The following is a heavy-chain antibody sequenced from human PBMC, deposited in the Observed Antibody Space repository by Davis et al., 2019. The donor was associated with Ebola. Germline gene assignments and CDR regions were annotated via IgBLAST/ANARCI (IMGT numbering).Heavy chain of an antibody. CDR3: ANTRYSYGTAYFDN. J-gene: IGHJ4*02. V-gene: IGHV3-30*18. D-gene: IGHD5-18*01. CDR1: GHGFTFSAYG. Sequence: PGGSLRLSCVASGHGFTFSAYGMHWVRQAPGKGLEWVAFITYDGKNQYFKDSVRGRFAISRNNSNNTVSLQMNNLRTEDTALYNCANTRYSYGTAYFDNWGRGTPVTVSS. CDR2: ITYDGKNQ.